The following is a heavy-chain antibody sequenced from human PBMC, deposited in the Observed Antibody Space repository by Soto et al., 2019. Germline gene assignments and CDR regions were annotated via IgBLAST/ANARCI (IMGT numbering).Heavy chain of an antibody. CDR3: ARWGTTGGLHV. CDR1: GFTFRSYV. Sequence: QVHLVESGGGVVQPGTSLRLSCVGSGFTFRSYVIHWVRQAPGKGLEWVALTSYDGSNNFYGDSVKGRFTISRDNSRNTVELQMDSLRLEDTALYYCARWGTTGGLHVWGQGTLVSVSS. CDR2: TSYDGSNN. J-gene: IGHJ4*02. V-gene: IGHV3-33*05. D-gene: IGHD3-16*01.